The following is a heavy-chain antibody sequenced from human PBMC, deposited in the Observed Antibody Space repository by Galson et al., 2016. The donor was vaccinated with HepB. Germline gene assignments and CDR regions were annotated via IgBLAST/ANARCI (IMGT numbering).Heavy chain of an antibody. CDR2: ISSSSSTI. CDR1: GFTFSSYS. J-gene: IGHJ5*02. CDR3: AREGAIFGVVTNWFDP. V-gene: IGHV3-48*01. Sequence: SLRLSCAASGFTFSSYSMNWVRQAPGKGLEWVSYISSSSSTIYSADSVKGRFTISRDNAKNSLYLQMNSLRAEDTAVYYCAREGAIFGVVTNWFDPWGQGTLVTVSS. D-gene: IGHD3-3*01.